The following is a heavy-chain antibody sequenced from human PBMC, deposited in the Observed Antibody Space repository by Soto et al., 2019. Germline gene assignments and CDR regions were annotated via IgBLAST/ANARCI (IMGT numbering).Heavy chain of an antibody. CDR1: GDTFSTYS. V-gene: IGHV1-69*12. J-gene: IGHJ6*02. D-gene: IGHD2-2*01. CDR3: AREGIVLVPTTVISDYYYYAMDV. CDR2: IIPRSAKS. Sequence: QVQLVQSGAEVKKPGSSVKVSCKASGDTFSTYSITWMRQAPGRGLEWVGGIIPRSAKSNYAQKFEGRVTITADESTSTAYMELSSLRTEDTAVYYCAREGIVLVPTTVISDYYYYAMDVWGQGTTVTVSS.